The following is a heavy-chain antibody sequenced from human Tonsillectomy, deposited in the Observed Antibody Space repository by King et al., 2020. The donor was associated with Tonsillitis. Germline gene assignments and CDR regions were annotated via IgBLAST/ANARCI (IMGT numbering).Heavy chain of an antibody. Sequence: VQLQQWGAGLLKPSETLSLTCAVYGGSFSDYYWSWIRQPPGKGLEWIGEINHSGSTNYNPPLKSRVTISVDTSKNQFSLKLSSVTAADTAVYYCARGRYLGYYYYYMDVWGKGTTVIVSS. D-gene: IGHD3-9*01. J-gene: IGHJ6*03. CDR3: ARGRYLGYYYYYMDV. V-gene: IGHV4-34*01. CDR1: GGSFSDYY. CDR2: INHSGST.